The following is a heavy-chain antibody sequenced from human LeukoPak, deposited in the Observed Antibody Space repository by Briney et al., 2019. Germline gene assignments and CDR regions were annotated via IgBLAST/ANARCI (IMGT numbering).Heavy chain of an antibody. D-gene: IGHD3-3*01. CDR1: GGSISSGGYY. Sequence: SETLSLTCTVSGGSISSGGYYWSWIRQPPGKGLEWIGYIYYSGSTNYNPSLKSRVTISVDTSKNQFSLKLSSVTAADTAVYYCARVGYDFWSAPSWGQGTLVTVSS. J-gene: IGHJ5*02. CDR2: IYYSGST. V-gene: IGHV4-61*08. CDR3: ARVGYDFWSAPS.